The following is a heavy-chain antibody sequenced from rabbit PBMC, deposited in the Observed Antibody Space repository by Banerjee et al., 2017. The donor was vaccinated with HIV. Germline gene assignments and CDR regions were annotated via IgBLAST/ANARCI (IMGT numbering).Heavy chain of an antibody. CDR3: ARSDYGDGSRLGL. CDR2: IYAGSSGST. Sequence: EESGGDLVKPEGSLTLTCTASGFSFSSSHWIYWVRQAPGKGLEWIACIYAGSSGSTYYANWAKGRFTISKTSSTTVTLQMTSLPAADTATHFCARSDYGDGSRLGLWGPGTLVTVS. V-gene: IGHV1S45*01. D-gene: IGHD2-1*01. J-gene: IGHJ3*01. CDR1: GFSFSSSHW.